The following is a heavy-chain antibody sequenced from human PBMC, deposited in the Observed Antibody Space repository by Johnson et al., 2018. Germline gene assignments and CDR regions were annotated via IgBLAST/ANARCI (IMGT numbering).Heavy chain of an antibody. Sequence: VQLVQSGGGLVKPWGSXRLPCAASEFTFSSYWMSWVRQAPGKGLEWVAHIRRDGSETYDVDSVKGRFSISRDNAKNSLYLEMDSLRAEDTAMYYCARDRSSSSWFPDAFDIWGQGTVVTVAS. CDR2: IRRDGSET. D-gene: IGHD6-13*01. J-gene: IGHJ3*02. V-gene: IGHV3-7*01. CDR1: EFTFSSYW. CDR3: ARDRSSSSWFPDAFDI.